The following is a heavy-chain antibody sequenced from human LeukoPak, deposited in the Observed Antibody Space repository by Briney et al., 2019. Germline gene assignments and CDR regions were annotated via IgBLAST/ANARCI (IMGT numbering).Heavy chain of an antibody. CDR3: ARELSVEAYFDY. CDR1: GFTFSSYA. J-gene: IGHJ4*02. Sequence: GGSLRLSRAASGFTFSSYAMHWVRQAPGKGLEWVAVISYDGSNKYYADSVKGRFTISRDNSKNTLYLQMNSLRAEDTAVYYCARELSVEAYFDYWGQGTLVTVSS. CDR2: ISYDGSNK. D-gene: IGHD5/OR15-5a*01. V-gene: IGHV3-30-3*01.